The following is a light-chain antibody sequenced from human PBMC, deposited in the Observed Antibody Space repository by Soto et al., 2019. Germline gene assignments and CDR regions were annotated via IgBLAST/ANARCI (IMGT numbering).Light chain of an antibody. CDR2: EGS. CDR1: SSDVGNYNL. V-gene: IGLV2-23*03. J-gene: IGLJ1*01. Sequence: QSALTQPASVSGSPGQSITISCTGTSSDVGNYNLVSWYQQHPGKAPKLMIYEGSKRPSGVSNRFSGSKSGNTASLTISGLQAEDEADYHCCSYAGSSTFVFGTGTKVTGL. CDR3: CSYAGSSTFV.